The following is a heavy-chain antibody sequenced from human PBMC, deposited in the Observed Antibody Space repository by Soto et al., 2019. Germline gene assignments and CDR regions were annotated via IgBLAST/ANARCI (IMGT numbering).Heavy chain of an antibody. Sequence: KSSETLSLTCAVYGGSFSGYYWSWIRQPPGKGLEWIGEINHSGSTNYNPSLKSRVTISVDTSKNQFSLKLSSVTAADTAVYYCARVKITMVRGPNSYYYYGMDVWGQGTTVTVSS. CDR1: GGSFSGYY. D-gene: IGHD3-10*01. CDR2: INHSGST. V-gene: IGHV4-34*01. CDR3: ARVKITMVRGPNSYYYYGMDV. J-gene: IGHJ6*02.